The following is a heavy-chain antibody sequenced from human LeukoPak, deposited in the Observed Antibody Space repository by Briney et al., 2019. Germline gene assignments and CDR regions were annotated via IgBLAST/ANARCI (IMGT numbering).Heavy chain of an antibody. CDR1: GFTFSSYA. D-gene: IGHD5-18*01. CDR2: ISGSGGST. Sequence: GRSLRLSCAASGFTFSSYAMSWVRQAPGKGLEWVSAISGSGGSTYYADSVKGRFTISRDNSKNTLYLQMNSLRAEDTAVYYCAKGVGYSYGYDYYYYGMDVWGQGTTVTVSS. V-gene: IGHV3-23*01. J-gene: IGHJ6*02. CDR3: AKGVGYSYGYDYYYYGMDV.